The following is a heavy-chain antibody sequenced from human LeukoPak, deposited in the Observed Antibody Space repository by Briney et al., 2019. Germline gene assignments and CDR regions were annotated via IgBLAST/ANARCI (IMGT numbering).Heavy chain of an antibody. D-gene: IGHD3-9*01. J-gene: IGHJ4*02. CDR2: IKQDGSEK. CDR3: AGGTGFIIKD. CDR1: GLTFSTYS. Sequence: GGSLRLSCEVSGLTFSTYSMNWVRRAPGKGLEWVANIKQDGSEKNYVDSVKGRFTISRDNAKNSLYLQMNNLRVEDTAMYYCAGGTGFIIKDWGQGTLVTVSS. V-gene: IGHV3-7*03.